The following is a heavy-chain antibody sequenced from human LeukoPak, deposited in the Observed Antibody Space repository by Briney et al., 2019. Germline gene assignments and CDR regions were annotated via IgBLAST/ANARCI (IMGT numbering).Heavy chain of an antibody. D-gene: IGHD6-6*01. J-gene: IGHJ5*02. CDR1: GGSISSSSYY. CDR2: IYYSGST. V-gene: IGHV4-39*07. CDR3: ARDSSSSSFDP. Sequence: PSETLSLTCTVSGGSISSSSYYWGWIRQPPGKGLEWIGSIYYSGSTYYNPSLKSRVTISVDTSKNQFSLKLSSVTAADTAVYYCARDSSSSSFDPWGQGTLVTVSS.